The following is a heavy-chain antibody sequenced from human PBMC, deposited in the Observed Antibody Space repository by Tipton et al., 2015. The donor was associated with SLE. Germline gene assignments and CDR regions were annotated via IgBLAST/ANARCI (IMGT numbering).Heavy chain of an antibody. CDR2: IYTSGST. Sequence: LRLSCAASGFTFSSYSMNWIRQPAGKGLEWIGRIYTSGSTNYNPSLKSRVTMSVDTSKNQFSLKLSSVTAADTAVYYCARGGGYSYGYEVFDYWGQGTLVTVSS. V-gene: IGHV4-4*07. D-gene: IGHD5-18*01. J-gene: IGHJ4*02. CDR1: GFTFSSYS. CDR3: ARGGGYSYGYEVFDY.